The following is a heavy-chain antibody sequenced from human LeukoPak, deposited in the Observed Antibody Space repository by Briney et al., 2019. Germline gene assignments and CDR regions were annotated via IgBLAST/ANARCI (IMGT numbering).Heavy chain of an antibody. CDR1: GYTFTSYD. V-gene: IGHV1-8*01. Sequence: GASVKVSCKASGYTFTSYDINWVRQATGQGLEWMGWMNPNSGNTGYAQKFQGRVTMTRNTSISTAYMELSSLRSEDTAVYYCARGRVDIVATITRVDYWGQGTLVTVSS. CDR2: MNPNSGNT. CDR3: ARGRVDIVATITRVDY. D-gene: IGHD5-12*01. J-gene: IGHJ4*02.